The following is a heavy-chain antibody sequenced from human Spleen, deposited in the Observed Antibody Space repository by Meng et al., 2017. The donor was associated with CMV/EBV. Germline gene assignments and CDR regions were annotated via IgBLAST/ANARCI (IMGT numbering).Heavy chain of an antibody. CDR1: GGSVTGYY. J-gene: IGHJ4*02. CDR3: ARDGSGFQL. Sequence: SETLSLTCTVSGGSVTGYYWSWIRQPPGKGLEWIGYIYFSGSTNYNPSLKSRVTISVETSKNQFSLRLSSVTAADAAVYYCARDGSGFQLWGQGTLVTVSS. D-gene: IGHD3-22*01. CDR2: IYFSGST. V-gene: IGHV4-59*02.